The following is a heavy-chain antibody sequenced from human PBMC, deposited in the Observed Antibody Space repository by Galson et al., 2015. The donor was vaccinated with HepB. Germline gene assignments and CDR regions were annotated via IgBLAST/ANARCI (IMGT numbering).Heavy chain of an antibody. CDR3: ARDSYYYGSATGSMAV. V-gene: IGHV3-23*01. CDR1: GFSFSSYA. D-gene: IGHD3-10*01. CDR2: MSGSGDTT. Sequence: SLRLSCAGSGFSFSSYAMAWVRQAPGKGLQWVAVMSGSGDTTYFADSVKGRFSVARDNSNNTAYLQMNSLRVDDSGVYYCARDSYYYGSATGSMAVWGQGTTVIVSS. J-gene: IGHJ6*02.